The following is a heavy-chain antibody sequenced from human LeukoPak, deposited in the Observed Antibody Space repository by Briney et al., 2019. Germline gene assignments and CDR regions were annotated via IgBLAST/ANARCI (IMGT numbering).Heavy chain of an antibody. D-gene: IGHD6-25*01. CDR3: ARERYAASYNWFDP. CDR2: IYYSGST. CDR1: GGSISSSSYY. J-gene: IGHJ5*02. V-gene: IGHV4-39*02. Sequence: KPSETLSLTCTVSGGSISSSSYYWGWIRQPPGKGLEWIGSIYYSGSTYYNPSLKSRVTISVDTSKNQFSLKLSSVTAADTAVYYCARERYAASYNWFDPWGQGTLVTVSS.